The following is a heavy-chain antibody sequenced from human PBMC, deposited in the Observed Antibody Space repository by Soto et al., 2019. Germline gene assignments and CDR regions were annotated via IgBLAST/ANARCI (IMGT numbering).Heavy chain of an antibody. Sequence: ASVKVSCKASGYIFTNYYIHWVRQAPGQGLEWMGMINPSDGSTTYAQKFQGRVTMTRDTSTSTVYMELSSLRSDDTAVYYCARVCLYYGEPHNWFVLWGHGILVTVSS. CDR3: ARVCLYYGEPHNWFVL. J-gene: IGHJ5*02. CDR2: INPSDGST. D-gene: IGHD2-21*01. V-gene: IGHV1-46*03. CDR1: GYIFTNYY.